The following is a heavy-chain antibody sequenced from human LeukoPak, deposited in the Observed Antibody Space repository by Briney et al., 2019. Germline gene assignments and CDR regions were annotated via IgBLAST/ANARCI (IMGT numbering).Heavy chain of an antibody. V-gene: IGHV4-4*07. CDR1: GGSISSYY. Sequence: SETLSLTCTVSGGSISSYYWSWIRQPAGKGLEWIGRIYTSGSTNYSPSLKSRVTMSVDTSKNQFSLKLSSVTAADPAVYYCASMGDWNYFDYWGQGTLVTVSS. D-gene: IGHD3-16*01. J-gene: IGHJ4*02. CDR2: IYTSGST. CDR3: ASMGDWNYFDY.